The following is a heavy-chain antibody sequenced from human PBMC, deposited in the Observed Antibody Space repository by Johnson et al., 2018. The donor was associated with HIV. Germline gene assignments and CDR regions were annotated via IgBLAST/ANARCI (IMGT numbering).Heavy chain of an antibody. Sequence: VQLVESGGGLIQPGGSLRLSCAASEFTVSSNYMSWVRQAPGKGLEWVSVIYSGGSTYYADSVKGRFTISRDNSKNTLYLQMNSLRAEDTAVYYCAKGLHIVVEGDAFDIWGQGTMVTVSS. CDR2: IYSGGST. J-gene: IGHJ3*02. D-gene: IGHD2-21*01. CDR3: AKGLHIVVEGDAFDI. V-gene: IGHV3-53*01. CDR1: EFTVSSNY.